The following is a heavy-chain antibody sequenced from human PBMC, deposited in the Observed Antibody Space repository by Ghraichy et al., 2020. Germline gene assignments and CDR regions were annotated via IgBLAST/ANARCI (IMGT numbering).Heavy chain of an antibody. J-gene: IGHJ4*02. CDR2: IIPVLGSG. CDR1: GDTFSSYP. V-gene: IGHV1-69*11. Sequence: SVKVSCKSSGDTFSSYPITWVRQAPGQGLEWVGRIIPVLGSGNYAQKFHDRVTITADESTSTVYLELRSLTSEDTALYFCAKDPVLDYHNKPVDYWGQGTWVSVSS. CDR3: AKDPVLDYHNKPVDY. D-gene: IGHD4-11*01.